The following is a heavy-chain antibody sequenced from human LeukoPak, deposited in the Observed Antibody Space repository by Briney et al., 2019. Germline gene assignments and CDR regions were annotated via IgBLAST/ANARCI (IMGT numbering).Heavy chain of an antibody. CDR2: IYYSGST. D-gene: IGHD3-22*01. V-gene: IGHV4-59*12. CDR3: AREPLYYYDSSGYYRRGFDY. Sequence: SETLSLTCTVSGGSISSYYWSWIRQPPGKGLEWIGYIYYSGSTNYNPSLKSRVTISVDTSKNQFSLKLSSVTAADTAVYYCAREPLYYYDSSGYYRRGFDYWGQGTLVTVSS. J-gene: IGHJ4*02. CDR1: GGSISSYY.